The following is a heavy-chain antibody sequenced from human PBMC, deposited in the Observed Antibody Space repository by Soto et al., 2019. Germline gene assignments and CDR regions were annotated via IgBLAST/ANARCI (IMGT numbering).Heavy chain of an antibody. CDR3: ATPEPPSGDIERYYYYYGMDV. CDR2: ISAYNGNT. Sequence: GASVKVSCKASGYTFTSYGISWVRQAPGQGLEWMGWISAYNGNTNYAQKLQGRVTMTTDTSTSTAYMELRSLRSDDTAVYYCATPEPPSGDIERYYYYYGMDVWGQGTTVTVSS. CDR1: GYTFTSYG. V-gene: IGHV1-18*01. D-gene: IGHD3-9*01. J-gene: IGHJ6*02.